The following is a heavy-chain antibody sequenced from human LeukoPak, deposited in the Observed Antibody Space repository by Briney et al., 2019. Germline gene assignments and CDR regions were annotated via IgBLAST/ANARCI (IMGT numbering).Heavy chain of an antibody. CDR3: ARCNCVSNTCYHLAA. CDR1: GGSVNSYY. D-gene: IGHD2-2*01. J-gene: IGHJ6*03. V-gene: IGHV4-59*02. Sequence: PSETLSLTCTVSGGSVNSYYWSWIRQPPGEGLEWIGYIYYTGSTKYNPSLKSRVTMSVDTSKNQLSLKVSSVTAADTAVYYCARCNCVSNTCYHLAAWGKGTTVTVSS. CDR2: IYYTGST.